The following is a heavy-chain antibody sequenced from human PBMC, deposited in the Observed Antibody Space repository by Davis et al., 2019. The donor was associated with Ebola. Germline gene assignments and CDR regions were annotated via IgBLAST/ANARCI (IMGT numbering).Heavy chain of an antibody. V-gene: IGHV3-15*01. D-gene: IGHD2-21*01. CDR3: TSWGDPLGGGNYFDY. CDR1: GFTFSNAW. Sequence: PGGSLRLSCAASGFTFSNAWMSWVRQAPGKGLEWVGRIKSKTDGGTTDYAAPVKGRFTISRDDSKNTLYLQMNSLKTEDTAVYYCTSWGDPLGGGNYFDYWGQGTLVTVSS. CDR2: IKSKTDGGTT. J-gene: IGHJ4*02.